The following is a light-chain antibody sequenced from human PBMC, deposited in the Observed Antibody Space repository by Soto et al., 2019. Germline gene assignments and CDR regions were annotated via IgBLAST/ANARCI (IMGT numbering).Light chain of an antibody. Sequence: IVMTQSPSTLSVSPGQRASLSCRTSQSVSTTVAWYHQKPGQAPRLLVYGASTRATGIPARLNGSGAGTDFTLTISSLQFEDFGVYFCQQYKDWAKTFGQGNKVDIK. CDR2: GAS. CDR3: QQYKDWAKT. J-gene: IGKJ1*01. CDR1: QSVSTT. V-gene: IGKV3-15*01.